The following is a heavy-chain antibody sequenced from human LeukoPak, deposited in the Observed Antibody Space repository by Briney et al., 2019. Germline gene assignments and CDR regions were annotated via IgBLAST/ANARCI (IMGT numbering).Heavy chain of an antibody. V-gene: IGHV3-9*01. D-gene: IGHD6-13*01. J-gene: IGHJ4*02. Sequence: GGSLRLSCAASGFTFDDYAMHWARQAPGKGLEWVSGISWNSGSIGYADSVKGRFTISRDNAKNSLYLQMNSLRAEDTALYYCAKGRFGQQLGCFDYWGQGTLVTVSS. CDR3: AKGRFGQQLGCFDY. CDR2: ISWNSGSI. CDR1: GFTFDDYA.